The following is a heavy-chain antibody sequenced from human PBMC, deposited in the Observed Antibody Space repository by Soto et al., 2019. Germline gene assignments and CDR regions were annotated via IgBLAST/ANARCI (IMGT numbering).Heavy chain of an antibody. J-gene: IGHJ5*02. Sequence: PSETLSLTCSVSGVSISDSGYYWNWIRQHPGKGLEWLGYIYYSGTTRYNPSLRSRLTISIDTSKNHFSLKLSSVTAADTAVYYCAREVLIFGVVIKGNWFDPWGQGTLVTVSS. CDR1: GVSISDSGYY. D-gene: IGHD3-3*01. V-gene: IGHV4-31*03. CDR2: IYYSGTT. CDR3: AREVLIFGVVIKGNWFDP.